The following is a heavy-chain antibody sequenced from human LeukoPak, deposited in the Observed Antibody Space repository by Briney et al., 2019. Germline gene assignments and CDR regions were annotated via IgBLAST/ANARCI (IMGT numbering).Heavy chain of an antibody. V-gene: IGHV1-2*02. D-gene: IGHD2-2*01. J-gene: IGHJ5*02. CDR2: INPNSGGT. Sequence: ASVKVSCKASGYTFTGYYMHWVRQAPGQGLEWMGWINPNSGGTNYAQKFQGRVTMTRDTSISTAYMELSRLRSDDTAVYYCARARYCSSTSCYSSYGRLSWFDPWGQGTLVTVSS. CDR1: GYTFTGYY. CDR3: ARARYCSSTSCYSSYGRLSWFDP.